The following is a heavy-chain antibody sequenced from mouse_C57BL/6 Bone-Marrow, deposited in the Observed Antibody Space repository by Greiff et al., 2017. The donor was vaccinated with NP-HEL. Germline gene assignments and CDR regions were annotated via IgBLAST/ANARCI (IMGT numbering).Heavy chain of an antibody. J-gene: IGHJ2*01. D-gene: IGHD1-1*01. CDR2: ISDGGSYT. CDR3: AREDYYGSSYVYFDY. Sequence: EVMLVESGGGLVKPGGSLKLSCAASGFTFSSYAMSWVRQTPEKRLEWVATISDGGSYTYYPDNVKGRFTISRDNAKNNLYLQMSHLKSEDTAMYYCAREDYYGSSYVYFDYWGQGTTLTVSS. CDR1: GFTFSSYA. V-gene: IGHV5-4*01.